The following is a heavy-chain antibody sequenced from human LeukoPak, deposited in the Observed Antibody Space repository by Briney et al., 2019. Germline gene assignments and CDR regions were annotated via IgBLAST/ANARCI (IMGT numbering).Heavy chain of an antibody. Sequence: AGGSLRLSCAASGFTFSRYWMSWVRQAPGKGLVWVVNIMQDGSERYYVDSVKGRFTISRDNAKNSLYLQMNSLRAEDTAVYYCATDGSGSISYYYGMDVWGQGTTVTVSS. CDR2: IMQDGSER. V-gene: IGHV3-7*05. CDR1: GFTFSRYW. CDR3: ATDGSGSISYYYGMDV. D-gene: IGHD3-10*01. J-gene: IGHJ6*02.